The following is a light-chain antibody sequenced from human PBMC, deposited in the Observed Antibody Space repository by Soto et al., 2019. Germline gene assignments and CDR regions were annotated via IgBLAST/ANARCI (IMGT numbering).Light chain of an antibody. V-gene: IGLV2-14*01. Sequence: QSVLTQPASVSGSPGQSIAISCTGTSSDVGTYDYVSWYQQYPDKAPKLIIYEVTQRPSGVSNRFSGSKSGNTASLTISGLQAEDEADYYCSSHTSVNTRVVGTGTKLTVL. CDR3: SSHTSVNTRV. CDR1: SSDVGTYDY. CDR2: EVT. J-gene: IGLJ1*01.